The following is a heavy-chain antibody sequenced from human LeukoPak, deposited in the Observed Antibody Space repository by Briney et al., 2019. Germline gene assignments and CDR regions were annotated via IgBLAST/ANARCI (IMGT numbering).Heavy chain of an antibody. V-gene: IGHV1-46*01. CDR3: ARELSAGREPNHFDY. CDR1: GYTFTSYY. CDR2: INPSGGST. D-gene: IGHD1-14*01. J-gene: IGHJ4*02. Sequence: ASVKVSCKASGYTFTSYYMHWVRQAPGQGLEWMGIINPSGGSTSYAQKFQGRVTMTRDTSTSTVYMELSSLRSEDTAVYYCARELSAGREPNHFDYWGQGTLVTVSS.